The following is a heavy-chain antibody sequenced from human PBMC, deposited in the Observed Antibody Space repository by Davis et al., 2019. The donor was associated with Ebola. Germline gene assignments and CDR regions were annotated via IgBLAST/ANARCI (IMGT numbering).Heavy chain of an antibody. V-gene: IGHV4-34*01. CDR1: GGSFSGYY. J-gene: IGHJ6*02. D-gene: IGHD6-13*01. Sequence: PSETLSLTCAVYGGSFSGYYWSWIRQPPGKGLEWIGEINHSGITNYNPSLKSRVTISVDTSKNQFSLQLNSVTPEDTAVYYCARDHGAAARGMAVWGQGTTVTVSS. CDR3: ARDHGAAARGMAV. CDR2: INHSGIT.